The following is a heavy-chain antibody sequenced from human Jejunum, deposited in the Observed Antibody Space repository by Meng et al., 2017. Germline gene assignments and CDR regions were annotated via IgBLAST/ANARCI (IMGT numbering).Heavy chain of an antibody. CDR1: GFPFSNAW. CDR3: TTDRYGSGSPAQFDY. CDR2: IKSKTDGGAT. D-gene: IGHD1-26*01. Sequence: GESLKISCAASGFPFSNAWMSWVRQAPGKGLEWVARIKSKTDGGATDHAAPVKGRFTISRDDSKTTLYLQLNSLKTEDTAVYYCTTDRYGSGSPAQFDYWGQGTLVTVSS. V-gene: IGHV3-15*01. J-gene: IGHJ4*02.